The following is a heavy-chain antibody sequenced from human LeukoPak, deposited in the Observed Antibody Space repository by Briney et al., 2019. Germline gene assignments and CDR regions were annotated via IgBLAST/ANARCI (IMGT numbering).Heavy chain of an antibody. Sequence: GESLQISCKGSGYSFPTYWIAWVRQVPGKGLEWMGIIYPDESNIRYSPSFQGQVTISADKSISTAYLQWSSLKASDTAMHYCARPPSRGYSSSFEYWGQGTLVTVSS. J-gene: IGHJ4*02. CDR3: ARPPSRGYSSSFEY. D-gene: IGHD2-2*03. V-gene: IGHV5-51*01. CDR1: GYSFPTYW. CDR2: IYPDESNI.